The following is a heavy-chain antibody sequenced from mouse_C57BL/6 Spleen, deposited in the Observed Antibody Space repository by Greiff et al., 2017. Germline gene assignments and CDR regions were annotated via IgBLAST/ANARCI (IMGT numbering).Heavy chain of an antibody. J-gene: IGHJ2*01. CDR3: ARIPGDFSAVIDY. CDR1: GFTINDYY. V-gene: IGHV14-2*01. D-gene: IGHD1-1*01. Sequence: EVQLQQSGAELVKPGASVKLSCTASGFTINDYYMHWVKQRPDQGLEWIGRIDPEDGETKYAPKFKGKATLPADTSSNTAYLQLSSLTSEDYAVDDCARIPGDFSAVIDYWGQGTTLTVSS. CDR2: IDPEDGET.